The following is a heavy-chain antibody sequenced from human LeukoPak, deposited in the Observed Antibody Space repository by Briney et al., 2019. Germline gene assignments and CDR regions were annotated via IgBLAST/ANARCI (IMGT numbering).Heavy chain of an antibody. J-gene: IGHJ3*02. CDR3: ARGKGLSDAFDI. V-gene: IGHV4-59*01. D-gene: IGHD2-15*01. CDR2: IYYSGST. CDR1: GCSNCSYY. Sequence: SETLSLTRPCSGCSNCSYYWGLDRQPAGEGTEWIGYIYYSGSTNYNPSLKSRVTISVDTSKNQFSLKLSSVTAADTAVYYCARGKGLSDAFDIWGQGTMVTVSS.